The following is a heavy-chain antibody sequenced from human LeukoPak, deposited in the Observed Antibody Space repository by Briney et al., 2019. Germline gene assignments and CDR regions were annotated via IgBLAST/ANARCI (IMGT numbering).Heavy chain of an antibody. D-gene: IGHD6-6*01. CDR1: GFTFGSYS. CDR2: ISSSSSYI. J-gene: IGHJ4*02. CDR3: ARDEQQLDPFDY. V-gene: IGHV3-21*01. Sequence: GGSLRLSCAASGFTFGSYSMNWVRQAPGKGLEWVSSISSSSSYIYYADSVKGRFTISRDNAKNSLYLQMNSLRAEDTAVYYCARDEQQLDPFDYWGQGTLVTVSS.